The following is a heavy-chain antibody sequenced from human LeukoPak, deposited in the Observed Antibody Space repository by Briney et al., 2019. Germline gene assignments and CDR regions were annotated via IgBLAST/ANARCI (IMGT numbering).Heavy chain of an antibody. CDR2: IIPIFGTA. D-gene: IGHD3-10*01. J-gene: IGHJ4*02. CDR1: GGTFSSYA. V-gene: IGHV1-69*13. CDR3: ASQGSAMVRGVNDY. Sequence: ASVKVSWKASGGTFSSYAISWVRQAPGQGLEWMGGIIPIFGTANYAQKFQGRVTITADESTSTAYMELSSLRSEDTAVYYCASQGSAMVRGVNDYWGQGTLVTVSS.